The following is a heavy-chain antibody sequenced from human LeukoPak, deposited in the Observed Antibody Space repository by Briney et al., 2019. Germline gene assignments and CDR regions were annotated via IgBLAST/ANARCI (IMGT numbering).Heavy chain of an antibody. Sequence: GGALRLSCVGSGFMFSDYYMSWIRQAPGKGLEWVSYISNDSVDKYYVDSVRGRFTISRDNAKKSMYLQMSGLRVEDTAVYYCARRDWVSGAVRAFDIWGQGTMVTVSS. D-gene: IGHD3-3*01. CDR3: ARRDWVSGAVRAFDI. V-gene: IGHV3-11*04. CDR1: GFMFSDYY. CDR2: ISNDSVDK. J-gene: IGHJ3*02.